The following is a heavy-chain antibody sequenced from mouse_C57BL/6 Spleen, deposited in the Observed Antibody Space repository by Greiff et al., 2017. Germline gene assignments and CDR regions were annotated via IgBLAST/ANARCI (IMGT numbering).Heavy chain of an antibody. V-gene: IGHV1-64*01. Sequence: QVQLQQPGAELVKPGASVKLSCKASGYTFTSYWMHWVKQSPGQGLEWIGMIHPNSGSTNYNEKFKSKATLTVDKSSSTAYMQLSSLTSEDSAVYYCARFYDSGYYAMDYWGQGTSVTVSS. D-gene: IGHD2-3*01. J-gene: IGHJ4*01. CDR1: GYTFTSYW. CDR2: IHPNSGST. CDR3: ARFYDSGYYAMDY.